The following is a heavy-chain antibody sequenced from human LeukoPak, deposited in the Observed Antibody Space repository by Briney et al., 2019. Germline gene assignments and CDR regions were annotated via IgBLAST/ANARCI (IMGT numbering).Heavy chain of an antibody. J-gene: IGHJ3*02. CDR2: IKQDGSEK. CDR1: GFTFSSYW. V-gene: IGHV3-7*04. Sequence: GGSLRLSCAASGFTFSSYWMSWVRQAPGKWLEWVANIKQDGSEKYYVDSVKGRFTISRDNAKNSLYLQMNSLRAEDTAVYYCARALSSSRGAFDIWGQGTMVTVSS. D-gene: IGHD6-13*01. CDR3: ARALSSSRGAFDI.